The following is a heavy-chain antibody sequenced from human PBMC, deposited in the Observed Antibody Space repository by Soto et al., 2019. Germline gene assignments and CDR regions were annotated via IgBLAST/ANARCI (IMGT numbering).Heavy chain of an antibody. Sequence: QVQLQESGPGLVKPSQTLSLTCTVSGGSISSGDYYWSWIRQPPGKGLEWIGYIYYSGSTYYNPSLKSRVTISVDTSKNQFSLKLSSVTAADTAVYYCASSDRYYYGSGSLDYWGQGTLVTVSS. V-gene: IGHV4-30-4*01. CDR2: IYYSGST. CDR3: ASSDRYYYGSGSLDY. J-gene: IGHJ4*02. CDR1: GGSISSGDYY. D-gene: IGHD3-10*01.